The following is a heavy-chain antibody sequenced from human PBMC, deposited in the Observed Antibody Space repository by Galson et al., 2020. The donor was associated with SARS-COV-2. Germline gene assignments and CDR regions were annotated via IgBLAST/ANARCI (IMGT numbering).Heavy chain of an antibody. CDR3: AHRPPGIAAAGFDY. CDR2: IYWDDDK. J-gene: IGHJ4*02. V-gene: IGHV2-5*02. CDR1: GFSLSTSGVG. D-gene: IGHD6-13*01. Sequence: KMSGPTLVKPTQTLTLTCTFSGFSLSTSGVGVGWIRQPPGKALEWLALIYWDDDKRYSPSLKSRLTITKDTSKNQVVLTMTNMDPVDTATYYWAHRPPGIAAAGFDYWGQGTLVTVSS.